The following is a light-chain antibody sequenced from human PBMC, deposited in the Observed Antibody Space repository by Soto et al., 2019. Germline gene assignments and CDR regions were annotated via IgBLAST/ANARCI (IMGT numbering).Light chain of an antibody. CDR3: QQSYSTPSIT. J-gene: IGKJ5*01. CDR2: AAS. CDR1: QNISNY. V-gene: IGKV1-39*01. Sequence: DIQMTQSPSSLSASVGDRVTITCRASQNISNYLNWYQHRPGKAPNLLIYAASNLQSGVPSKFSASGSGTDFALTISSLQPEEFATYYCQQSYSTPSITFGQGTRLEIK.